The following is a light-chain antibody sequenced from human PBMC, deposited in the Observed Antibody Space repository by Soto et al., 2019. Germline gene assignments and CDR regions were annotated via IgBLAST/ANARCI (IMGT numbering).Light chain of an antibody. CDR1: QGIGDT. Sequence: EVVMTQSPATLSVSPGEGVTLSCRASQGIGDTLACYQHNPGQTPRLLIYDTSTRATGVPARFSGSGSGTDFTLTISRLEHEDFAVYYCQQYGRSGTFGQGTKVDIK. CDR2: DTS. CDR3: QQYGRSGT. V-gene: IGKV3-15*01. J-gene: IGKJ1*01.